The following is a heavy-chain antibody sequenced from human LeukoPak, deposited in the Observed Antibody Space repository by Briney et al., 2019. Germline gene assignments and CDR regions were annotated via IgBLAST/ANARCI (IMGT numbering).Heavy chain of an antibody. V-gene: IGHV3-7*01. Sequence: GGSLRLSCAASGFTFSSYWMHWVRQAPGKGLEWVANIKQDGSEKYYVDSVKGRFTISRDNAKNSLYLQMNSLRAEDTAVYYCAKYYGSGSYYFDYWGQGTLVTVSS. CDR1: GFTFSSYW. J-gene: IGHJ4*02. CDR2: IKQDGSEK. D-gene: IGHD3-10*01. CDR3: AKYYGSGSYYFDY.